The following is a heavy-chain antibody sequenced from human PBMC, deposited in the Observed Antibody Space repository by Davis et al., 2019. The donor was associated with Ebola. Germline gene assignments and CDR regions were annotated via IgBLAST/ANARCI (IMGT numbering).Heavy chain of an antibody. CDR3: ARDIAVAASDY. D-gene: IGHD6-19*01. CDR1: GYNFGDSV. Sequence: ASVKVSCKTSGYNFGDSVITWVRQAPGQGLEWMRWISAYNGNTNYAQKLQGRVTMTTDTSTTTAYMELRSLRSADTAVYYCARDIAVAASDYWGQGTLVTVSS. J-gene: IGHJ4*02. V-gene: IGHV1-18*01. CDR2: ISAYNGNT.